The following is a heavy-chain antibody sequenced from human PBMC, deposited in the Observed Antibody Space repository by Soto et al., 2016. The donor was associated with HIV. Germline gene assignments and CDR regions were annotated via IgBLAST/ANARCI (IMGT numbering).Heavy chain of an antibody. D-gene: IGHD3-3*01. CDR3: AGPSISTSSVFEGVFWIVR. CDR1: GGSFSGYH. Sequence: QVQLQQWGAGLLKPSDTLSLTCAVYGGSFSGYHWNWIRQTPGKGLEWIGERSQSGGTNYNPSLKXRVTVSADTSKNQFSLRLSSVSAVDTAVYYCAGPSISTSSVFEGVFWIVRGVQG. J-gene: IGHJ3*01. CDR2: RSQSGGT. V-gene: IGHV4-34*01.